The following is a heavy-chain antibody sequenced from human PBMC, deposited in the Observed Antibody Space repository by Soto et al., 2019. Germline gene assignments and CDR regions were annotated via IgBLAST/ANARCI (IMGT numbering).Heavy chain of an antibody. CDR2: IIPIFGTA. CDR1: GGTFSSYA. V-gene: IGHV1-69*06. D-gene: IGHD6-25*01. Sequence: SVKVSCKASGGTFSSYAISWVRQAPGQGLEWMGGIIPIFGTANYAQKFQGRVTITADKSTSTAYMELSSLRSEDTAVYYCARDLGIAAPISYGMDVWGQGTTVTVSS. J-gene: IGHJ6*02. CDR3: ARDLGIAAPISYGMDV.